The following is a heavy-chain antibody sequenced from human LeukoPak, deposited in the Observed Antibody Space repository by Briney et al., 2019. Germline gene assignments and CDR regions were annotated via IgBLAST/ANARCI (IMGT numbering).Heavy chain of an antibody. J-gene: IGHJ4*02. V-gene: IGHV3-30*04. D-gene: IGHD3-16*01. Sequence: GGSLRLSCAASGFTFSSYAMHWVCQAPGKGLEWVAVISYDGSNKYYADSVKGRFTIYRDNSKNTLYLQMNSLRAEDTAVYYCARDTVEWGSYFDYWGQGTLVTVSS. CDR2: ISYDGSNK. CDR1: GFTFSSYA. CDR3: ARDTVEWGSYFDY.